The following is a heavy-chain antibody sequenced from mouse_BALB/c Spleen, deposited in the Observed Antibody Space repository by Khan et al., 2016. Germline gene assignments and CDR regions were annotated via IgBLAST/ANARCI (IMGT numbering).Heavy chain of an antibody. J-gene: IGHJ4*01. Sequence: QIQLVQSGPELKKPGETVKISCKASGYTFTNYGMNWVKQAPGKGLKWMGWMNTYTGESTYTDDFKGRFALLLETSASTAYLQINNLKNEDMATYFCARRVYYGSSYDVMDYWGQGTSVTVSS. D-gene: IGHD1-1*01. CDR3: ARRVYYGSSYDVMDY. V-gene: IGHV9-1*02. CDR1: GYTFTNYG. CDR2: MNTYTGES.